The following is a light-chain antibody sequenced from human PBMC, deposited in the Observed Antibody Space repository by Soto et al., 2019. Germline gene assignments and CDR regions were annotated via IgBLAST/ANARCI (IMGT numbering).Light chain of an antibody. CDR1: QSVSSSY. Sequence: EIGLTQSPGTLSLSPGEIATLSCRASQSVSSSYLAWYQQKPGQAPRLLIYGASSRATGIPDRFSGGGSGTDFTLTISRLEPEDFAVYYCQQFSSYPLTFGGGTKVDIK. CDR2: GAS. J-gene: IGKJ4*01. V-gene: IGKV3-20*01. CDR3: QQFSSYPLT.